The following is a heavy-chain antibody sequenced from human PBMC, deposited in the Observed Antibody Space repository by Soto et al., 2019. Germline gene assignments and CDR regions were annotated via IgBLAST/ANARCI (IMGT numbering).Heavy chain of an antibody. D-gene: IGHD3-3*01. CDR3: ARGKGIPLLNSDFGRGSSWPYRAV. V-gene: IGHV4-34*01. CDR1: GGSFSGYY. Sequence: PSETLSLTCAVYGGSFSGYYWSWIRQPPGKGLEWIGEINHSGSTNYNPSLKSRVTISVDTSKNQFSLKLSSVTAADTAVYYWARGKGIPLLNSDFGRGSSWPYRAVGGKGTTVPVS. J-gene: IGHJ6*03. CDR2: INHSGST.